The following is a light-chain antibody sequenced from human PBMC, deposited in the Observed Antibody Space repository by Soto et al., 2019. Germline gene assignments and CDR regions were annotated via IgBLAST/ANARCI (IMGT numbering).Light chain of an antibody. CDR3: QQYNSYAFT. V-gene: IGKV1-5*01. J-gene: IGKJ3*01. CDR1: QTISNW. Sequence: DIQMTQSPSTLSASVGDRATITCRASQTISNWLAWYQQKPGKAPKLLIYDAAKLESGVPSRFSGSGSGTEFTLTISSLQPDDFGTYYCQQYNSYAFTFGPGTKVDIK. CDR2: DAA.